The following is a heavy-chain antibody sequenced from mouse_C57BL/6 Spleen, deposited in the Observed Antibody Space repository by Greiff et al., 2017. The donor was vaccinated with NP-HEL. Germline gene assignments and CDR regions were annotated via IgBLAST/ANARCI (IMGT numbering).Heavy chain of an antibody. CDR2: IYPGSGST. D-gene: IGHD3-2*02. V-gene: IGHV1-55*01. CDR3: ARVTAQATRDY. CDR1: GYTFTSYW. Sequence: QVQLQQSGAELVKPGASVKMSCKASGYTFTSYWITWVKQRPGQGLEWIGDIYPGSGSTNYNEKFKSKATLTVDTSSSTAYMQLSSLTSEDSAVYYCARVTAQATRDYWGQGTTLTVSS. J-gene: IGHJ2*01.